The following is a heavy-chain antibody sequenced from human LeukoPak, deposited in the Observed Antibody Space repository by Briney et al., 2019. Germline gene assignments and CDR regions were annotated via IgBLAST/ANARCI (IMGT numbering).Heavy chain of an antibody. CDR1: GYSFTSYW. D-gene: IGHD3-10*01. V-gene: IGHV5-51*01. J-gene: IGHJ4*02. CDR2: IYPGDSDT. CDR3: ARHAGSGSYYNAVDY. Sequence: VASLKISCKGSGYSFTSYWIGWVRQMAGKGMEWMGIIYPGDSDTRYNPSFQGQVTISADKSISTDYLQWSSLKSSDTAMYHGARHAGSGSYYNAVDYWGQGTLVTVSS.